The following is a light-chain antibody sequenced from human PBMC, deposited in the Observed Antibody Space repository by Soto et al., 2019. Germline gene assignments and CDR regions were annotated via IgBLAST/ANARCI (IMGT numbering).Light chain of an antibody. CDR1: QGISTY. Sequence: DSQMTQSPSSLSASVGDRVTITCRASQGISTYLNWYQQKPGKAPKVLIYAASSLHSGVPSRFSGSGSETDFTLTISSLQPEDFATYSCQQSNSITWTFGQGTKVDIK. CDR3: QQSNSITWT. CDR2: AAS. V-gene: IGKV1-39*01. J-gene: IGKJ1*01.